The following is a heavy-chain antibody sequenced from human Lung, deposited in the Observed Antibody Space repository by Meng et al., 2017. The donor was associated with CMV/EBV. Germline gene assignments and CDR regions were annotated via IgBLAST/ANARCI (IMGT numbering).Heavy chain of an antibody. Sequence: VQLVQSGAEVKKPGSAVKVACKTSGGSFSTYTFSWVRQAPGQGLEWMGGLIPVLNKAKSAPRFQDRVTFTADETTTTAYMELSSLTFEGTAVYFCARGRGNQPLFDFWGQGTLVTVSS. CDR3: ARGRGNQPLFDF. V-gene: IGHV1-69*10. CDR1: GGSFSTYT. CDR2: LIPVLNKA. D-gene: IGHD2/OR15-2a*01. J-gene: IGHJ4*02.